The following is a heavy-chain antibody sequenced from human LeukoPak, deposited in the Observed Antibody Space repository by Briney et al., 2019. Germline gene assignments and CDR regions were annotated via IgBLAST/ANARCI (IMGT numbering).Heavy chain of an antibody. J-gene: IGHJ4*02. Sequence: ASVKVSCKASGYTFTSDGISWVRQAPGQGLEWMGWISAYNGNTNYAQKLQGRVTMTTDTSTSTAYMELRSLRSDDTAVYYCARDPATYNWNDVDYFDYWGQGTLVTVSS. D-gene: IGHD1-1*01. CDR3: ARDPATYNWNDVDYFDY. V-gene: IGHV1-18*01. CDR2: ISAYNGNT. CDR1: GYTFTSDG.